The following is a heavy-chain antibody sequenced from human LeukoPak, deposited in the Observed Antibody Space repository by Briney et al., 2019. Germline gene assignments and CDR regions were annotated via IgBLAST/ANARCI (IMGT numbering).Heavy chain of an antibody. CDR3: ARGRFFDRLENWFDP. CDR1: GYTFTGYD. J-gene: IGHJ5*02. CDR2: MNPNSGNT. Sequence: ASVKVSCKASGYTFTGYDINWVRQATGQGLEWMGWMNPNSGNTGYAQKFQGRVTMTRNTSISTAYMELSSLRSEDTAVYYCARGRFFDRLENWFDPWGQGTLVTVSS. D-gene: IGHD3-9*01. V-gene: IGHV1-8*01.